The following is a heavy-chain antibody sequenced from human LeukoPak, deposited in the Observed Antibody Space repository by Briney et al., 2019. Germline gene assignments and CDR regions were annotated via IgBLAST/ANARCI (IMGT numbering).Heavy chain of an antibody. V-gene: IGHV3-64*02. CDR1: GFTFRSHA. Sequence: GGSLRLSCAASGFTFRSHAMHWVRQAPGKGLEYVSGISSNGGSTYYADSVKGRYIVSRDNTKNTLYLQMGSLRAEDMAVYYCAREGQWLDYWGQGTLVTVSS. J-gene: IGHJ4*02. D-gene: IGHD6-19*01. CDR2: ISSNGGST. CDR3: AREGQWLDY.